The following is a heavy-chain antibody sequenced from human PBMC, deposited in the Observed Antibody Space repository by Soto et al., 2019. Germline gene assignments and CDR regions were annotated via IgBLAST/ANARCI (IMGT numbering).Heavy chain of an antibody. CDR2: ISSTADGT. J-gene: IGHJ4*02. D-gene: IGHD1-26*01. Sequence: EVQLLESGGGLVQPGGSLRLSCAASGFTFSNYAMGWVRQAPGKGLEWVSTISSTADGTDYADSVKGRFTISRDNSKNTLYLQMNSLRAEDTAVYYCAKAISRERQIDFWGQGTLFTVSS. V-gene: IGHV3-23*01. CDR3: AKAISRERQIDF. CDR1: GFTFSNYA.